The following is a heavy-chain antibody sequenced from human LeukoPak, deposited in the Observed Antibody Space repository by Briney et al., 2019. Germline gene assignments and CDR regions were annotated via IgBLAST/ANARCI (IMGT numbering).Heavy chain of an antibody. V-gene: IGHV4-30-2*01. J-gene: IGHJ3*02. Sequence: PSETLSLTCAVSGGSISSGGYSWSWIRQPPGKGPEWIGYIYHSGSTYYNPSLKGRVTISVDRSKNQFSLKLSSVTAADTAVYYCARASMITFGGVIAPRAFDIWGQGTMVTVSS. CDR3: ARASMITFGGVIAPRAFDI. CDR1: GGSISSGGYS. D-gene: IGHD3-16*02. CDR2: IYHSGST.